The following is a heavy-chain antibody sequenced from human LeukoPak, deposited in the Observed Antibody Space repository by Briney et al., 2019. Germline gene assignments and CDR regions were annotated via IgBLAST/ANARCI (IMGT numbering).Heavy chain of an antibody. CDR1: GYKFSNYW. CDR3: ARHGGGYSWPFQH. D-gene: IGHD5-18*01. CDR2: IYPGDSDT. V-gene: IGHV5-51*01. Sequence: GESLKISCKASGYKFSNYWIVWVRQMPGKGLEWMGIIYPGDSDTAYGPSFQDRVTISVDKSIKTVYLQWSSLKASDTAMYYCARHGGGYSWPFQHWGQGTLVTVSS. J-gene: IGHJ1*01.